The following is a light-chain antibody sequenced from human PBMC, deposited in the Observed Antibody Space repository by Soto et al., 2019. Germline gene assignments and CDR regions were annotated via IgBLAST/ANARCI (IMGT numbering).Light chain of an antibody. CDR3: QQYGSSGT. CDR2: GES. J-gene: IGKJ1*01. V-gene: IGKV3-20*01. CDR1: QSVSNNY. Sequence: EIVLTQSPGTLSLSPGERATLSCRASQSVSNNYLAWYQQKPGQEPRLLIYGESNRATGIPDRFSGSGSGTDFTLTISRLEPEDFAVYYCQQYGSSGTFGQGTKVDIK.